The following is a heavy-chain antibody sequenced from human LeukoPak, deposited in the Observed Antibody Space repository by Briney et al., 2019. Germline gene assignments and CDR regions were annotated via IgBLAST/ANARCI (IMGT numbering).Heavy chain of an antibody. CDR3: ARLAAAGTLFDY. J-gene: IGHJ4*02. Sequence: ASVKVSCKASGYTFTGYYMHWVRQAPGQGREWMGWINPNSDGTNYAQKFQGRGTMTRDPSISTAYMELSRLRSDDTAVYYCARLAAAGTLFDYWGQGTLVTVSS. CDR1: GYTFTGYY. V-gene: IGHV1-2*02. D-gene: IGHD6-13*01. CDR2: INPNSDGT.